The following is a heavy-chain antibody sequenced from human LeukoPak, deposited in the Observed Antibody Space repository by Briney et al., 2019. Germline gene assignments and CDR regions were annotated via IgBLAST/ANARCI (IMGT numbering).Heavy chain of an antibody. Sequence: PGGSLRLSCAASGFTFSGYGMHWVRQAPGKGLGWVAVISYDGSNKYYADSVKGRFTISRDNSKNTLYLQMNSLRAEDTAVYYCAKASGSYYAQYYYYYMDVWGKGTTVTVSS. CDR2: ISYDGSNK. CDR1: GFTFSGYG. D-gene: IGHD1-26*01. CDR3: AKASGSYYAQYYYYYMDV. J-gene: IGHJ6*03. V-gene: IGHV3-30*18.